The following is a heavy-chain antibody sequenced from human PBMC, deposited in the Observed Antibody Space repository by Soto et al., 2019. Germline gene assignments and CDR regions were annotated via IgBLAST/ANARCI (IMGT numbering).Heavy chain of an antibody. CDR2: IYYTGST. V-gene: IGHV4-59*01. CDR3: ATRITVFGLLIPPFDP. D-gene: IGHD3-3*01. Sequence: SETLSLTCTVSGRPITGDYWGWIRQPPGKALEYIGHIYYTGSTRYNPSLTSRVTISLDTSREQFSLKLTSVTAADTAIYYCATRITVFGLLIPPFDPWGQGTQVTVSS. J-gene: IGHJ5*02. CDR1: GRPITGDY.